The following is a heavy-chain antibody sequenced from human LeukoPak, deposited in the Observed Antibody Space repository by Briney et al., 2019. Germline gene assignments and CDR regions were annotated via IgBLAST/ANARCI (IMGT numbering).Heavy chain of an antibody. CDR2: FYHSGST. Sequence: PSETLSLTCTVSGYSVSSGYYWGWIRQPPGKGLEWIGSFYHSGSTYYNPSLKSRVTISVDTSKNQFSLKLSSVTAADTAVYYCARPYCSSTSCRGTLGPFDYWGQGTLVTVSS. D-gene: IGHD2-2*01. CDR3: ARPYCSSTSCRGTLGPFDY. CDR1: GYSVSSGYY. V-gene: IGHV4-38-2*02. J-gene: IGHJ4*02.